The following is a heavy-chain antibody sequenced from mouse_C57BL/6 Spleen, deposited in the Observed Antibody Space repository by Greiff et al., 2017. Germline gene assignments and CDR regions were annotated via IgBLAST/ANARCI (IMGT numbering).Heavy chain of an antibody. CDR1: GFNIKDYY. J-gene: IGHJ3*01. V-gene: IGHV14-1*01. Sequence: VQLQQSGAELVRPGASVKLSCTASGFNIKDYYMHWVKQRPEQGLEWIGRIDPEDGDTEYAPKFQGKATMTADTSSNTAYLQLSSLTSEDTAVYYCTACGCSDSSWFAYWGKGTLVTVSA. CDR2: IDPEDGDT. CDR3: TACGCSDSSWFAY.